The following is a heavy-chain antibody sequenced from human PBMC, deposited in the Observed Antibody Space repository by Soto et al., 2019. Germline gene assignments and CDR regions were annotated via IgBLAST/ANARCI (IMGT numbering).Heavy chain of an antibody. CDR2: ISYDGSNK. CDR1: GFTFSSYA. CDR3: AREMRGDIVVVPAAMLSY. D-gene: IGHD2-2*01. Sequence: QVQLVESGGGVVQPGRSLRLSCAASGFTFSSYAMHWVRQAPGKGLQWVAVISYDGSNKYYADSVKGRFTISRDNSKNTLYLQMNSLRAEDTAVYYCAREMRGDIVVVPAAMLSYWGQGTLVTVSS. V-gene: IGHV3-30-3*01. J-gene: IGHJ4*02.